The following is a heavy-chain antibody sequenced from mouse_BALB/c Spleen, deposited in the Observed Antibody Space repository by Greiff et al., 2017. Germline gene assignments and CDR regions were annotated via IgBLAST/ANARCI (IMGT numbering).Heavy chain of an antibody. V-gene: IGHV14-3*02. CDR1: GFNIKDTY. Sequence: DVQLQESGAELVKPGASVKLSCTASGFNIKDTYMHWVKQRPEQGLEWIGRIDPANGNTKYDPKFQGKATITADTSSNTAYLQLSSLTSEDTAVYYCATDYAMDYWGQGTSVTVSS. CDR2: IDPANGNT. CDR3: ATDYAMDY. J-gene: IGHJ4*01.